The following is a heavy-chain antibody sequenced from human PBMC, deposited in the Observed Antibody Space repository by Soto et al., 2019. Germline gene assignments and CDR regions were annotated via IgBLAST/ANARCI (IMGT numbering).Heavy chain of an antibody. V-gene: IGHV4-34*01. J-gene: IGHJ6*02. Sequence: PSETLSLTCAVACGSISSGGYSWIWIRQPPGKGLEWIGEINHSGSTNYNPSLKSRVTISVDTSKNQFSLKLSSVTAADTAVYYCARGRRYYYYYGMDVWGQGTTVTVSS. CDR1: CGSISSGGYS. CDR2: INHSGST. CDR3: ARGRRYYYYYGMDV.